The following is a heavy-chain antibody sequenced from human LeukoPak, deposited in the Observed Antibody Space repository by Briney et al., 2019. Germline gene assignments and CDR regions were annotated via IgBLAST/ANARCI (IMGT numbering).Heavy chain of an antibody. D-gene: IGHD6-19*01. V-gene: IGHV4-59*01. CDR2: IYYSGST. Sequence: PSETLSLTCTVSGGSISSYYWSWIRQPPGKGLECIGYIYYSGSTNYNPSLKSRVTISVDTSKNQFSLKLSSVTAADTAVYYCARLPLAVAGTRCYYYYYMDVWGKGTTVTVSS. CDR3: ARLPLAVAGTRCYYYYYMDV. J-gene: IGHJ6*03. CDR1: GGSISSYY.